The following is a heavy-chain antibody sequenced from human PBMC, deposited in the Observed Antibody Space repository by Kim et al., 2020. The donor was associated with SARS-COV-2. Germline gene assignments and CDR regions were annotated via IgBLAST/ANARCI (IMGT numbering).Heavy chain of an antibody. D-gene: IGHD3-9*01. CDR3: ALHLTLYDDILTGFYNWFDP. Sequence: SETLSLTCNVSGGSISNIDFYWAWIRQAPGKGLEWLASIYHSGSTYYNPSLKSRIAISVESSKNQFSLRLSSVTAADTAVYYCALHLTLYDDILTGFYNWFDPWGQGTLVTVSS. CDR1: GGSISNIDFY. V-gene: IGHV4-39*01. J-gene: IGHJ5*02. CDR2: IYHSGST.